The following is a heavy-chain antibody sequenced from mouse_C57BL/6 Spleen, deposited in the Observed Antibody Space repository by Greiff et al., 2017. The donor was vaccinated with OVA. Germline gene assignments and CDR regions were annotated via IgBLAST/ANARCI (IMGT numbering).Heavy chain of an antibody. CDR3: ARDSYYGSSYGWYFDV. V-gene: IGHV3-6*01. CDR1: GYSITSGYY. D-gene: IGHD1-1*01. CDR2: ISYDGSN. J-gene: IGHJ1*03. Sequence: EVQLVESGPGLVKPSQSLSLTCSVTGYSITSGYYWNWIRQFPGNKLEWMGYISYDGSNNYNPSLKNRISITRDTSKNQFFLKLNSVTTEDTATYYCARDSYYGSSYGWYFDVWGTGTTVTVSS.